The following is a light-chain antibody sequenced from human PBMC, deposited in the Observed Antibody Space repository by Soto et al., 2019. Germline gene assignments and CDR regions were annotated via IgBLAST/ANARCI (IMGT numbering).Light chain of an antibody. CDR1: QSVSNDF. J-gene: IGKJ1*01. Sequence: EVVLTQGPGILSLSPGQRVTLSCRASQSVSNDFLAWYQQKPGQAPRLLIYGASTRATDVPDRFSGSGSGADFTLTISRLEPEDFAVYYCQQYGSSPPRTFGQGTKVDIK. CDR2: GAS. V-gene: IGKV3-20*01. CDR3: QQYGSSPPRT.